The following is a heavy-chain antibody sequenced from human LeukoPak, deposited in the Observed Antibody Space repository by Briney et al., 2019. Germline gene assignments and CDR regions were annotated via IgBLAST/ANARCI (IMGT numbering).Heavy chain of an antibody. V-gene: IGHV4-34*01. CDR3: ARDRQWIQLWLPSRLPNLYFDY. CDR2: INHSGST. CDR1: GGSFSGYY. D-gene: IGHD5-18*01. J-gene: IGHJ4*02. Sequence: SETLSLTCAVYGGSFSGYYWSWLRQPPGKGLEWIGEINHSGSTNYNPSLKSRVTISVDTSKNQFSLKLSSVAAADTAVYYCARDRQWIQLWLPSRLPNLYFDYWGQGTLVTVSS.